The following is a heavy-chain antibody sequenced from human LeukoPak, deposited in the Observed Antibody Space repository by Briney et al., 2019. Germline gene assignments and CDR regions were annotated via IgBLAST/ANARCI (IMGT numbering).Heavy chain of an antibody. CDR1: GYTFTSYG. CDR2: ISAYNGNT. J-gene: IGHJ4*02. V-gene: IGHV1-18*01. CDR3: AREHDFDY. Sequence: ASVKVSCKVSGYTFTSYGTSWVRQAPGQGLEWMGWISAYNGNTNYAQKLEGRVSMTTDTSTSTDSMELRSLRSDDTAVYYCAREHDFDYWGQGTLVTVSS.